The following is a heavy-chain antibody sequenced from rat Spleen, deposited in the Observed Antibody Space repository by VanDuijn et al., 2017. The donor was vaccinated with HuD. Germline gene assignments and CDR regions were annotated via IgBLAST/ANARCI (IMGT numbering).Heavy chain of an antibody. J-gene: IGHJ3*01. Sequence: QVQLKESGPGLVQPSQTLSLTCTVSGFSLMDYSVHWIRQPPGKGLEWMGRMKYDGDTSYNSALKSRLITIRTTLKIQVFLKMSSLPSEDPATDYCARPIGYYRVYIPFAYWGQGTLVTVSS. CDR2: MKYDGDT. CDR3: ARPIGYYRVYIPFAY. CDR1: GFSLMDYS. D-gene: IGHD1-2*01. V-gene: IGHV2S30*01.